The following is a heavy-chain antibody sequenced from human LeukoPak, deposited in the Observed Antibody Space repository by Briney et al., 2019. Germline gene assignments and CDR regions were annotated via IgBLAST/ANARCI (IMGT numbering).Heavy chain of an antibody. CDR1: GYTFTGYY. J-gene: IGHJ4*02. V-gene: IGHV1-2*02. D-gene: IGHD6-19*01. Sequence: GAPVKVSCKASGYTFTGYYMHWVRQAPGQGLEWMGWINPNSGGTNYAQKFQGRVTMTRDTSISTAYMELSRLRSDDTAVYYCAREPIAVAAIDYWGQGTLVTVSS. CDR2: INPNSGGT. CDR3: AREPIAVAAIDY.